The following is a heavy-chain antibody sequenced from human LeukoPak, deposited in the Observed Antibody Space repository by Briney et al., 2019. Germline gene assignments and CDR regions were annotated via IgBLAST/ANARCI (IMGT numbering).Heavy chain of an antibody. V-gene: IGHV1-18*01. CDR2: ISAYNGNT. J-gene: IGHJ1*01. CDR3: AKGLYDSSGYYYRYFQH. Sequence: GASVKVSCKASGYTFTSYGISWVRQAPGQGLEWMGWISAYNGNTNYAQKLQGRVTMTTDTSTSTAYMELRSLRSDDTAVYYCAKGLYDSSGYYYRYFQHWGQGTLVTVSS. D-gene: IGHD3-22*01. CDR1: GYTFTSYG.